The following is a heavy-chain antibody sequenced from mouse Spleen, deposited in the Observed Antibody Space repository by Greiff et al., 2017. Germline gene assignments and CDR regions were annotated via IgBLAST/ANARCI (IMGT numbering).Heavy chain of an antibody. CDR1: GYSITSGYY. Sequence: EVKLQESGPGLVKPSQSLSLTCSVTGYSITSGYYWNWIRQFPGNKLEWMGYISYDGSNNYNPSLKNRISITRDTSKNQFFLKLNSVTTEDTATYYCARAGQGFDDWGQGTTLTVSS. J-gene: IGHJ2*01. CDR2: ISYDGSN. V-gene: IGHV3-6*01. CDR3: ARAGQGFDD. D-gene: IGHD3-3*01.